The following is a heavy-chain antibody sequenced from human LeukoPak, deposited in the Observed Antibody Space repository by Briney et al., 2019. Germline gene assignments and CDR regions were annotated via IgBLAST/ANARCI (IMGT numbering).Heavy chain of an antibody. CDR3: ARDLGALAAAGSREWFDP. CDR2: ISAYNGNT. D-gene: IGHD6-13*01. Sequence: GASVMVSCKASGYTFTSYGISWVRQAPGQGLEWMGWISAYNGNTNYAQKLQGRVAMTTDTSTSTAYMELRSLRSDDTAVYYCARDLGALAAAGSREWFDPWGQGTLVTVSS. V-gene: IGHV1-18*01. J-gene: IGHJ5*02. CDR1: GYTFTSYG.